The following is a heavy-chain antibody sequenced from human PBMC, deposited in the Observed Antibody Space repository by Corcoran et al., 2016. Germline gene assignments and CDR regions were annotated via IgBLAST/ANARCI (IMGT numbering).Heavy chain of an antibody. Sequence: EFQLVESGGGLVKLGGSLRLSCAGSGFTFNNAWMNWVRQAPGKGLEWVGRIKSKTDGGTIDYAAHVKGRFTISRDDSKNTLYLQMNSLKTEDTAVYFCATGGGASCSSTSCYYNYWGQGTLVTVSS. J-gene: IGHJ4*02. D-gene: IGHD2-2*01. CDR2: IKSKTDGGTI. V-gene: IGHV3-15*07. CDR3: ATGGGASCSSTSCYYNY. CDR1: GFTFNNAW.